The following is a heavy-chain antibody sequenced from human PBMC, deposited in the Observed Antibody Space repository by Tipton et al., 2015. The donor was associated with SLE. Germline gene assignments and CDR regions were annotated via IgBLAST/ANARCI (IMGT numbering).Heavy chain of an antibody. CDR2: IYYSGST. CDR3: ASLAHIVATIDDAFDI. V-gene: IGHV4-39*07. D-gene: IGHD5-12*01. J-gene: IGHJ3*02. Sequence: TLSLTCTVSGVSISSSSYYWGWIRQPPGKGLEWIGSIYYSGSTYYNPSLKSRVTISVDTSKNQFSLKLSSVTAADTAVYYCASLAHIVATIDDAFDIWGQGTMVTVSS. CDR1: GVSISSSSYY.